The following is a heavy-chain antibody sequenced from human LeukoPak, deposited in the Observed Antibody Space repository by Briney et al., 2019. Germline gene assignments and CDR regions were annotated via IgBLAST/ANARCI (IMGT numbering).Heavy chain of an antibody. CDR1: GFTFSDYY. D-gene: IGHD2-2*01. CDR2: ISGSGGST. Sequence: GGSLRLSCAASGFTFSDYYMSWIRQAPGKGLEWASAISGSGGSTYYADSVKSRFTISRDNSKNTLYLQMNSLRTEDTAVYYCATAIGYCSSISCSHFDYWGQGTLVTVSS. J-gene: IGHJ4*02. CDR3: ATAIGYCSSISCSHFDY. V-gene: IGHV3-23*01.